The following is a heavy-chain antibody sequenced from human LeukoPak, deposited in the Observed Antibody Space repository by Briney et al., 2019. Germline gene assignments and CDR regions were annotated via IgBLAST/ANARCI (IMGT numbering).Heavy chain of an antibody. CDR1: GVTFRDAC. Sequence: PGGTLRLSCGASGVTFRDACMNWVRHAPGKGLEWVGSIKRKTDGGTTDYAAPVKGRFTISRDDSKNTLYLQMNSLKTEDTAVYYCTTGNWGPYWGQGTLVTVSS. V-gene: IGHV3-15*07. J-gene: IGHJ4*02. CDR3: TTGNWGPY. D-gene: IGHD7-27*01. CDR2: IKRKTDGGTT.